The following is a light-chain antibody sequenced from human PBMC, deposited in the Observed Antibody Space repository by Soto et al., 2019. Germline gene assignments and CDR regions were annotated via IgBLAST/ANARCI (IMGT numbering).Light chain of an antibody. CDR2: RTS. CDR3: LLYYGGAYV. J-gene: IGLJ1*01. V-gene: IGLV7-43*01. Sequence: QAVVTQEPALTASPGGTVTLTCASSTGAVTSGYYPNWFQQKPGQAPRALIYRTSNKNSWTPARFSGSLLGGKAALTLSGVQPEDEAEYYCLLYYGGAYVFGTGTKVTVL. CDR1: TGAVTSGYY.